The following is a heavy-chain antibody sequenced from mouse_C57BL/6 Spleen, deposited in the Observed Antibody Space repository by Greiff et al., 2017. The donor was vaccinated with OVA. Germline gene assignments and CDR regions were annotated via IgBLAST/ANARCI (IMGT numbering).Heavy chain of an antibody. V-gene: IGHV1-61*01. J-gene: IGHJ2*01. CDR1: GYTFTSYW. CDR3: ARRGDYDGFDY. D-gene: IGHD2-4*01. CDR2: IYPSDSET. Sequence: QVQLQQPGAELVRPGSSVKLSCKASGYTFTSYWMDWVKQRPGQGLEWIGNIYPSDSETHYNQKFKDKATLTVDKSSSTAYMQLSSLTSEDSAVYYCARRGDYDGFDYWGQGTTLTVSS.